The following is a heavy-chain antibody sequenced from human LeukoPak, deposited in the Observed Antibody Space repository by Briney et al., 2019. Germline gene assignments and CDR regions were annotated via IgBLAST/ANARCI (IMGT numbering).Heavy chain of an antibody. Sequence: PSETLSLTCAVSGYSISSGYYWGWIRQPPGKGLEWIGSIYHSGSTYYNPSLKRRVTISVDTSKNQFSLKLSSVTAADTAVYYCARRYYDFWSGYYTFFDYWGQGTLVTVSS. CDR1: GYSISSGYY. CDR3: ARRYYDFWSGYYTFFDY. J-gene: IGHJ4*02. CDR2: IYHSGST. V-gene: IGHV4-38-2*01. D-gene: IGHD3-3*01.